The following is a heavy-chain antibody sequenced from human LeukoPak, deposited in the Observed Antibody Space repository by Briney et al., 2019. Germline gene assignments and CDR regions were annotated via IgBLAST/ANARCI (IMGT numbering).Heavy chain of an antibody. CDR3: AKDPVVVVTAIVDY. CDR1: GFTFSSYA. Sequence: PGGSLRLSCAASGFTFSSYAMSWVRQAPGKGLGWVSAISGSGGSTYYADSVKGRFTISRDNSKNTLYLQMNSLRAEDTAVYYCAKDPVVVVTAIVDYWGQGTLVTVSS. D-gene: IGHD2-21*02. CDR2: ISGSGGST. J-gene: IGHJ4*02. V-gene: IGHV3-23*01.